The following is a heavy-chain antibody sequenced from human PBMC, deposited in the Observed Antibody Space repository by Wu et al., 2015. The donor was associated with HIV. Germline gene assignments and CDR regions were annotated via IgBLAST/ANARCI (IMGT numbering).Heavy chain of an antibody. Sequence: QVQLVPSGTEVKKPGASVKISCQASGDTLTTFGINWVRQAPGQGPEWMGWISGYNDNTVYAQKVQGRVTMTTDTSTSTAYMELRSLRSDDTAVYYCARVPFPEWLFSDVLVGSQDSNNYMDVWGKGTTVTVSS. J-gene: IGHJ6*03. CDR1: GDTLTTFG. V-gene: IGHV1-18*01. CDR3: ARVPFPEWLFSDVLVGSQDSNNYMDV. CDR2: ISGYNDNT. D-gene: IGHD3-3*02.